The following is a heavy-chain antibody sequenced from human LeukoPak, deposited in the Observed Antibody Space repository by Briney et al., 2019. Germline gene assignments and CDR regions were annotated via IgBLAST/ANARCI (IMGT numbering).Heavy chain of an antibody. CDR1: GGSFSGYY. CDR2: IYTSGST. J-gene: IGHJ3*02. V-gene: IGHV4-4*08. Sequence: SSETLSLTCAVYGGSFSGYYWSWIRQPPGKGLEWIGRIYTSGSTNYNPSLKSRVTISVDTSKNQFSLKLSSVTAADTAVYYCARDTTVVPGAFDIWGQGTMVTVSS. CDR3: ARDTTVVPGAFDI. D-gene: IGHD4-23*01.